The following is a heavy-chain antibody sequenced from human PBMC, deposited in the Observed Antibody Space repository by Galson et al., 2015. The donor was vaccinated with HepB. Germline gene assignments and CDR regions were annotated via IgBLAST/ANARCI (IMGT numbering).Heavy chain of an antibody. CDR3: ARWGRGRDSYYYYFIDV. J-gene: IGHJ6*03. CDR2: IYGAGDT. Sequence: SLRLSCASSGFTFSNYDMHWVRQAPGKGLEWVSGIYGAGDTYYLDSVKGRFTISRENAKNSLYLQMNSLRAGDTAVYYCARWGRGRDSYYYYFIDVWGKGTTVTVSS. V-gene: IGHV3-13*01. D-gene: IGHD3-16*01. CDR1: GFTFSNYD.